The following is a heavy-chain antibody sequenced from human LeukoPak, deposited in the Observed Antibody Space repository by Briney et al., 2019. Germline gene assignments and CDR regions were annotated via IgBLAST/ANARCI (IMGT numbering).Heavy chain of an antibody. V-gene: IGHV5-51*01. CDR2: IYPGDSDT. CDR1: GYSFTSYW. D-gene: IGHD2-2*01. CDR3: ARVDCSSTSCYYYFDY. Sequence: GESLKISCKGSGYSFTSYWIGWVRQMPGKGLEWMGIIYPGDSDTRYSPSFQGQVTISADKSISTAYLQWSSLEASDTAMYYCARVDCSSTSCYYYFDYWGQGTLVTVSS. J-gene: IGHJ4*02.